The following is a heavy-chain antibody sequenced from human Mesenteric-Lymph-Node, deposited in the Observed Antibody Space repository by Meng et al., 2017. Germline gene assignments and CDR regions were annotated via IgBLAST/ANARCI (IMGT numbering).Heavy chain of an antibody. J-gene: IGHJ4*02. V-gene: IGHV4-39*01. CDR2: VVYSGTT. CDR3: ARHHHSPTFDY. D-gene: IGHD1-14*01. Sequence: LQLQASGPGLVKPSETLSLTCTVSGGSISSSSYYWAWIRQPPGEGLEWIGSVVYSGTTYYTSSLKSRVSISVDTPKNQFSLKLSSVTAADTAVYYCARHHHSPTFDYWGQGTLVTVSS. CDR1: GGSISSSSYY.